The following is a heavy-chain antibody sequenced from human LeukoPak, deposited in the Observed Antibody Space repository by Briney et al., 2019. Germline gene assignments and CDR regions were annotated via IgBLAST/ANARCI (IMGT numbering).Heavy chain of an antibody. J-gene: IGHJ4*02. Sequence: GGSLRLSCVASGFTFEESGFTWVRQPPGKGLEWVSGINWNGATTAYADSVRGRFTISRDNARASVYLQMDSLRADDTVLFFCARSVGPPPPDFFDDWGREPLVTVSS. CDR1: GFTFEESG. CDR3: ARSVGPPPPDFFDD. D-gene: IGHD1-26*01. CDR2: INWNGATT. V-gene: IGHV3-20*04.